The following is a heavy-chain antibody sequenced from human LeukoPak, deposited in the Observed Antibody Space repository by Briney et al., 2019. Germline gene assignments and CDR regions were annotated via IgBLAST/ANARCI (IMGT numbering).Heavy chain of an antibody. D-gene: IGHD2-15*01. Sequence: GGSLRLSCAASGFTVSNNYMSWVRQAPGKGLEWVSVIYSGGSTYYTDSVKGRFTISRDTSKNTLYLQMNSLRAEDTAVYYCARAGSATGWEYFRHWGQGTLVTVSS. CDR3: ARAGSATGWEYFRH. J-gene: IGHJ1*01. CDR2: IYSGGST. CDR1: GFTVSNNY. V-gene: IGHV3-53*01.